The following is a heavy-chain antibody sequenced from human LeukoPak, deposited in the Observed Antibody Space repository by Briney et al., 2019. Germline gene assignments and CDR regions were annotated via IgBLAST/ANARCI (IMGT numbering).Heavy chain of an antibody. CDR2: IKRRTDGGTS. CDR3: TTGIRGD. CDR1: GFTFSDAW. V-gene: IGHV3-15*07. J-gene: IGHJ4*02. Sequence: PGGSLRLSCAAFGFTFSDAWMHWVRQAPGKGLEWVGLIKRRTDGGTSNYAAPVKGRFAISRDDSEDTLFLQMDSLKSEDTGVYYCTTGIRGDCGQGTLVTVSS.